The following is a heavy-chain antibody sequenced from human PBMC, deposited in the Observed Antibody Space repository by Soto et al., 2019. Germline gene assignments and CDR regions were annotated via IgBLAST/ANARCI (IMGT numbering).Heavy chain of an antibody. CDR3: ARDVQLVYFDY. V-gene: IGHV3-30-3*01. D-gene: IGHD6-13*01. CDR1: GFTFSSYA. J-gene: IGHJ4*02. CDR2: ISYDGSNK. Sequence: QVQLVESGGGVVQPGRSLRLSCAASGFTFSSYAMHWVRQAPGKGLEWVAVISYDGSNKYYADSVKGRFTISRDNSKNKLYLQMNSLRAEDTAVYYCARDVQLVYFDYWGQGTLVTVSS.